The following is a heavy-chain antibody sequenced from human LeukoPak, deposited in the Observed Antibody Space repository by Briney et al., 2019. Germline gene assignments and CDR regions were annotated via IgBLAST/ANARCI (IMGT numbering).Heavy chain of an antibody. V-gene: IGHV5-51*01. CDR1: GYSFTNYW. J-gene: IGHJ4*02. CDR2: IYPGDSDT. D-gene: IGHD6-13*01. CDR3: ARLSIAAAGTENLVDY. Sequence: GESLKISCKGSGYSFTNYWIGWVRQMPGKGLEWMGIIYPGDSDTRYSPSFQGQVTISADKPISTAYLQWSSLKASDTAMYYCARLSIAAAGTENLVDYWGQGTLVTVSS.